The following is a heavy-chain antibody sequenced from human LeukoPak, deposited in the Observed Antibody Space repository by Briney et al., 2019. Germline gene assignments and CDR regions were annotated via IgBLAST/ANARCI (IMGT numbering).Heavy chain of an antibody. Sequence: GESLKISCKGSGYSFTSYWIGWVRQMPGKGLEWMGIIYPGDSDTTYSPSFQGQVTISVDKSTSTAYLQWSSLKASDTAMYYCARLLRNIAAAVYYFDYWGQGTLVTVSS. CDR3: ARLLRNIAAAVYYFDY. CDR1: GYSFTSYW. CDR2: IYPGDSDT. V-gene: IGHV5-51*01. J-gene: IGHJ4*02. D-gene: IGHD6-13*01.